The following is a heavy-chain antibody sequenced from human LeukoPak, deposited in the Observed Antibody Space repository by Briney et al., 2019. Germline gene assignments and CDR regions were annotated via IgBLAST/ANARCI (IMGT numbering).Heavy chain of an antibody. V-gene: IGHV1-18*01. D-gene: IGHD1-20*01. J-gene: IGHJ3*02. Sequence: ASVKVSSKASGYTFTSYGISWVRQSPGQRLEWLGWISASNGNTNYAQKLHARVTMTTDKSPSTAYMALRSPRSAAPTVPYCTRDLKVLTGVPSDGFYIWGEGTMGTVSS. CDR2: ISASNGNT. CDR1: GYTFTSYG. CDR3: TRDLKVLTGVPSDGFYI.